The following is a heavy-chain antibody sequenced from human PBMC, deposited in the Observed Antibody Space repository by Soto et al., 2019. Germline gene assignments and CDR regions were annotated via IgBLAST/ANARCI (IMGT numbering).Heavy chain of an antibody. D-gene: IGHD3-22*01. CDR1: GYTYTTYP. J-gene: IGHJ4*02. CDR3: ARISTYDRSDSDY. Sequence: ASVKVSCKASGYTYTTYPMNWVRQDPGQGLEWMGWINTNTGNPTYAQGFTGRFVFSLDTSVSTTYLQIYSLKAGDTAVYYCARISTYDRSDSDYWGQGTLVTVS. CDR2: INTNTGNP. V-gene: IGHV7-4-1*01.